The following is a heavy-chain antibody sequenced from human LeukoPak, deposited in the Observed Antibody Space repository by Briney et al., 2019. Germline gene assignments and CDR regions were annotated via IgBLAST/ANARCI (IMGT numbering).Heavy chain of an antibody. CDR3: ARGGQLYIGDAFDI. J-gene: IGHJ3*02. V-gene: IGHV7-4-1*02. CDR2: INTNTGNP. D-gene: IGHD3-3*01. Sequence: ASVKVSCKASGYTFTSYAMNWVRQAPGQGLEWMGWINTNTGNPTHAQGFTGRFVFSLDTSVSTAYLQISSLKAEDTAVYYCARGGQLYIGDAFDIWGQGTMVTVSS. CDR1: GYTFTSYA.